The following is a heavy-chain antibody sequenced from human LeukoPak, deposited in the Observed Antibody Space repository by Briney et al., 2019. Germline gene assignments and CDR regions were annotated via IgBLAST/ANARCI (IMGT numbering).Heavy chain of an antibody. Sequence: SETLSLTCTVSGDSISSYYWNWVRQSPGKGLEGIGYIYYSGSTNCDPSLKSRVTISIDTSKNQFSLKPRSVTAADTAVYYCAREVPIVRGLRWDYWGQGTLVTVSS. CDR3: AREVPIVRGLRWDY. CDR2: IYYSGST. D-gene: IGHD3-10*01. V-gene: IGHV4-59*01. J-gene: IGHJ4*02. CDR1: GDSISSYY.